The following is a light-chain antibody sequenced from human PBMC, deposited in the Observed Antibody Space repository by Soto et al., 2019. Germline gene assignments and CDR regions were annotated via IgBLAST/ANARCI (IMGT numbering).Light chain of an antibody. Sequence: DIVMTQSPDSLPVSLGERATINCQSSQSLFYRSNYKNYLAWYQQKAGQSPKLLIYWASTRESGVPDRFSGSGSGTDFTLTINSLQAEDVAVYYCQQYYSTPWTFGQGTKVEI. CDR3: QQYYSTPWT. J-gene: IGKJ1*01. CDR2: WAS. V-gene: IGKV4-1*01. CDR1: QSLFYRSNYKNY.